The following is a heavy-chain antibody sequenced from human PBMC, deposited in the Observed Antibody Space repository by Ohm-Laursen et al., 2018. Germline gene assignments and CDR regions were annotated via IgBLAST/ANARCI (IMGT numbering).Heavy chain of an antibody. Sequence: SETLSLTCAVYGGSFSGYYWSWIRQPPGKGLEWIGEINHSGSTNYNPSLKSRVTISVDTSKNQFSPKLSSVTAADTAVYYCARDTFDGYNYFGNRYYFDYWGQGTLVTVSS. V-gene: IGHV4-34*01. J-gene: IGHJ4*02. D-gene: IGHD5-24*01. CDR3: ARDTFDGYNYFGNRYYFDY. CDR2: INHSGST. CDR1: GGSFSGYY.